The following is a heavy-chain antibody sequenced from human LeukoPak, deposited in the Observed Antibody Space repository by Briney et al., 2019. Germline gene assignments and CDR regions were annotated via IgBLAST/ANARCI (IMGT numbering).Heavy chain of an antibody. CDR3: ARIIMDV. D-gene: IGHD2-15*01. CDR1: GFTFDDYA. V-gene: IGHV3-9*01. Sequence: PGGSLRLSCAASGFTFDDYAMHWVRQAPGKGLEWVSGISWNSGSIGYADSVKGRFTISRDNAKNSLYLQMNSLRAEDTAVYYCARIIMDVWGKGTTVTVSS. CDR2: ISWNSGSI. J-gene: IGHJ6*03.